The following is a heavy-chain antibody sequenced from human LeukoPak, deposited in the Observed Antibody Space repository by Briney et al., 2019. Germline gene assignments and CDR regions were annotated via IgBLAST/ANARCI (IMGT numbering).Heavy chain of an antibody. CDR3: AKDLSGYDILTGTIDYYYYGMDV. V-gene: IGHV3-30*18. J-gene: IGHJ6*02. CDR1: GFTFSSYG. D-gene: IGHD3-9*01. Sequence: GGSLRLSCAASGFTFSSYGMHWGRQAPGKGLGWVAVISYDGSKKYNADSVKGRFTISRDNSKNTLYLQMNSLRAEDTAVYYCAKDLSGYDILTGTIDYYYYGMDVWGQGTTVTVSS. CDR2: ISYDGSKK.